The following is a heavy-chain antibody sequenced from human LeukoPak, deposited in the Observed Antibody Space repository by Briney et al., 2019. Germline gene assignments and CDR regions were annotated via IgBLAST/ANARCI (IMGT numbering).Heavy chain of an antibody. V-gene: IGHV3-66*01. CDR1: GFTVSSND. CDR2: IYSDGST. D-gene: IGHD6-19*01. CDR3: ARETSSGWTGGAFDI. J-gene: IGHJ3*02. Sequence: GGSLRLSCAAFGFTVSSNDMSWVRQAPGKGLEWVSVIYSDGSTYYADSVKGRFTISRDNSKNTLYLQMNSLRAEDTAVYYCARETSSGWTGGAFDIWGQGTMVTVSS.